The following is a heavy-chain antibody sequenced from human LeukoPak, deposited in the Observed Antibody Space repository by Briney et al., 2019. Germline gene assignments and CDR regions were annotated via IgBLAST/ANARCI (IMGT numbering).Heavy chain of an antibody. V-gene: IGHV4-59*01. CDR2: IYYSGST. CDR3: ARDRLFGVVTV. J-gene: IGHJ4*02. D-gene: IGHD3-3*01. CDR1: GGSISSYY. Sequence: SETLSLTCTVSGGSISSYYWSWIRQPPGKRLEWIGYIYYSGSTNHNPSLKSRVTISVDTSKNQFSLKLRSVTAADTAVYYCARDRLFGVVTVWGQGTLVTVSS.